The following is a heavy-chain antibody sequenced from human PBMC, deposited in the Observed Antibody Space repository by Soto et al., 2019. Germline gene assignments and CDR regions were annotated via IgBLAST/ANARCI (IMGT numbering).Heavy chain of an antibody. Sequence: SQTLSLTCAISGDSVSSNSAAWNWIRQSPSRGLEWLGRTYYRSKWYNDYAVSVKSRITINPDTSKNQFSLQLNSVTPEDTAVYYCAREVAAAGTYKDAFDSWGPGTMVTVSS. CDR1: GDSVSSNSAA. CDR3: AREVAAAGTYKDAFDS. J-gene: IGHJ3*02. CDR2: TYYRSKWYN. V-gene: IGHV6-1*01. D-gene: IGHD6-13*01.